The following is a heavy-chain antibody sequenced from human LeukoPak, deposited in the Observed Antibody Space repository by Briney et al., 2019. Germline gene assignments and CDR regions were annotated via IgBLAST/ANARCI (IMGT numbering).Heavy chain of an antibody. Sequence: PGGSLRLSCAASGFTSSSYEMNWVRQAPGKGLEWVSYISSSGNTIYYADSVKGRFTISRDNAKNSLYLQMNSLRAEDTAVYYCARGVLESYYDFWSGSNGGAFDIWGQGTMVTVSS. CDR3: ARGVLESYYDFWSGSNGGAFDI. D-gene: IGHD3-3*01. CDR2: ISSSGNTI. CDR1: GFTSSSYE. J-gene: IGHJ3*02. V-gene: IGHV3-48*03.